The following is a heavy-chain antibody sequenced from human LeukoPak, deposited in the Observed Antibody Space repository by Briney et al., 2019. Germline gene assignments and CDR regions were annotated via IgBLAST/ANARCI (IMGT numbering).Heavy chain of an antibody. CDR2: IYSGGST. J-gene: IGHJ4*02. CDR3: ARSPRGYSFYFDY. V-gene: IGHV3-53*01. D-gene: IGHD3-22*01. Sequence: GGSLRLSCAASGFTVSSNYMSWVRQAPGKGLEWASVIYSGGSTYYADSVKGRFTISRDNAKNSLYLQMNSLGAEDTAVYYCARSPRGYSFYFDYWGQGTLVTVSS. CDR1: GFTVSSNY.